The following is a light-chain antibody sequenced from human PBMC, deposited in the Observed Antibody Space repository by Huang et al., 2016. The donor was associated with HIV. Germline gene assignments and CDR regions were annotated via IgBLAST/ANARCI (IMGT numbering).Light chain of an antibody. J-gene: IGKJ2*01. Sequence: EIVLTPSPGTLSLSPGERATLSCRASQNVRSNYLAWYQQERGQAPRLLIYGASTRASDIADRFSGSGSGTDFTLTISRLEPEDCAMYYCQQYGSSPFTFGQGTKLEIK. CDR2: GAS. CDR3: QQYGSSPFT. CDR1: QNVRSNY. V-gene: IGKV3-20*01.